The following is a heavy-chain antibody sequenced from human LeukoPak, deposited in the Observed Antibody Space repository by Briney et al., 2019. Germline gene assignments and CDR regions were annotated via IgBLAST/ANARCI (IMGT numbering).Heavy chain of an antibody. Sequence: GESLKISCKGSGYGFTNYWIGWVRPMPGKGLEWMGILYHGDSDARYSPSFQGQVTISADKSISTAYLQWSSLKASDTAMYYCARHRGYYFDYWGQGTLVTVSS. V-gene: IGHV5-51*01. CDR2: LYHGDSDA. CDR3: ARHRGYYFDY. D-gene: IGHD6-13*01. CDR1: GYGFTNYW. J-gene: IGHJ4*02.